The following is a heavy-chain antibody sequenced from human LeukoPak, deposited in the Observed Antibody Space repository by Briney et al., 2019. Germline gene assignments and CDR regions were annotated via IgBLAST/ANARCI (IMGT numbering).Heavy chain of an antibody. Sequence: PGGSLRLSCAASGFTFSNAWLSWVRQAPGKRLEWVGRIKSKTDGGTTDYAAPVKGRVTISRDDSKNTLYLQMNSLKTEDTAVYYCTTFTYYYDSSGYYIADYWGQGTLVTVSS. CDR1: GFTFSNAW. V-gene: IGHV3-15*01. D-gene: IGHD3-22*01. J-gene: IGHJ4*02. CDR3: TTFTYYYDSSGYYIADY. CDR2: IKSKTDGGTT.